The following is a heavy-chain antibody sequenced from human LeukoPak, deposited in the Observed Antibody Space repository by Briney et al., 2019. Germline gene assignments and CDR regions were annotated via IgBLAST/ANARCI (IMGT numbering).Heavy chain of an antibody. V-gene: IGHV3-21*01. J-gene: IGHJ5*02. CDR3: ASSYCSGGSCYAVTRPFDP. CDR2: ISSSSSYI. CDR1: GFTFSSYS. Sequence: PGGSLRLPCAASGFTFSSYSMNWVRQAPGKGLEWVSSISSSSSYIYYADSVKGRFTISRDNAKNSLYLQMNSLRAEDTAVYYCASSYCSGGSCYAVTRPFDPWGQGTLVTVSS. D-gene: IGHD2-15*01.